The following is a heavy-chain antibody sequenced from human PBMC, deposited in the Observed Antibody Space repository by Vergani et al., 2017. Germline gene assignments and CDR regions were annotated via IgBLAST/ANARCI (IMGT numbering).Heavy chain of an antibody. D-gene: IGHD3-3*01. J-gene: IGHJ3*02. Sequence: QVQLQESGPGLVKPSQTLSLTCTVSGGSISSGGYYWSWIRQHPGKGLEWIGYIYYSGSTYYNPSLKSRVTISVDTSKNQFSLKLSSVTAADTAVYYCARTSPTIFGARDAFDIWGQGTMVTVSS. V-gene: IGHV4-31*03. CDR3: ARTSPTIFGARDAFDI. CDR1: GGSISSGGYY. CDR2: IYYSGST.